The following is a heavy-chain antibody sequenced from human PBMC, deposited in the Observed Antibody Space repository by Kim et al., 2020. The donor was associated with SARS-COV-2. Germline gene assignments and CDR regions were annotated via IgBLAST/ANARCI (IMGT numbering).Heavy chain of an antibody. CDR3: ASGYCSSTSCFDY. CDR1: GYTFTSYD. D-gene: IGHD2-2*01. J-gene: IGHJ4*02. Sequence: ASVKVSCKASGYTFTSYDINWVRQATGQGLEWMGWMNPNSGNTGYAQKFQGRVTMTRNTSISTAYMELSSLRSEDTAVYYCASGYCSSTSCFDYWGQGTLVTVSS. CDR2: MNPNSGNT. V-gene: IGHV1-8*01.